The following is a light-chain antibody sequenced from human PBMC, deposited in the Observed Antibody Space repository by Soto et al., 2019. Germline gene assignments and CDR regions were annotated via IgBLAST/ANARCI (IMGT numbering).Light chain of an antibody. Sequence: ETVLTQSPATLSLSPGERATLSCRASQTIGTYLIWYQQKPGQSPRLLIYDASSRATGTPARFSGSGSGTDFTLTISSLEPEDVAVYYCQQRGNWPLTFGGGTKVEI. CDR1: QTIGTY. CDR3: QQRGNWPLT. CDR2: DAS. J-gene: IGKJ4*01. V-gene: IGKV3-11*01.